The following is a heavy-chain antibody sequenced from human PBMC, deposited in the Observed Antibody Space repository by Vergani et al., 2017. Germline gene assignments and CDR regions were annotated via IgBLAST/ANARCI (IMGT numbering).Heavy chain of an antibody. CDR3: ARGPGDYVWGSYRLSLYFDY. D-gene: IGHD3-16*02. CDR2: IYTSGST. CDR1: GGSISSYY. V-gene: IGHV4-4*07. J-gene: IGHJ4*02. Sequence: QVQLQESGPGLVMPSETLSLTCTVSGGSISSYYWSWIRQPAGXGLEWIGRIYTSGSTNYNPSLKSRVTMSVDTSKNQFSLKLSSVTAADTAVYYCARGPGDYVWGSYRLSLYFDYWGQGTLVTVSS.